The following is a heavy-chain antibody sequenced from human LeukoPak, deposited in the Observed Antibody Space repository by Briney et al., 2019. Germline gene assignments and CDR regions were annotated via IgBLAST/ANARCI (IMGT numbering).Heavy chain of an antibody. J-gene: IGHJ6*02. V-gene: IGHV3-23*01. Sequence: GVSLRLSCAGSGFTISSYAMTWVRQAPGKGLEWVSIISGSAGSTSFADSVKGRFSISRDNSKNTLYLQMNSLRAEDTAVYYCAKDFDLSRDGMDVWGQGTTVTVSS. D-gene: IGHD3-9*01. CDR2: ISGSAGST. CDR1: GFTISSYA. CDR3: AKDFDLSRDGMDV.